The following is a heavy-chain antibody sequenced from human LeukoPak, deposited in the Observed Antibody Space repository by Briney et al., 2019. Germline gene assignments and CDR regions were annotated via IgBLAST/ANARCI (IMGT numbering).Heavy chain of an antibody. Sequence: GGSLRLSCAASGFTFSSYSMNWVRQAPGKGLEWVSYISSSSSTIYYADSVKGRFTISRDNAKNSLYLQMNSLRAEDTAVYYCARDNHPLPFRIAAAYWGQGTLVTVSS. CDR1: GFTFSSYS. D-gene: IGHD6-13*01. V-gene: IGHV3-48*04. CDR2: ISSSSSTI. J-gene: IGHJ4*02. CDR3: ARDNHPLPFRIAAAY.